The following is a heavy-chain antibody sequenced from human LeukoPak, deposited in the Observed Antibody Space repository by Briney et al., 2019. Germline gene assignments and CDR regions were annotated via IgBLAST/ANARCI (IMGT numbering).Heavy chain of an antibody. D-gene: IGHD2-2*01. V-gene: IGHV3-30*02. CDR1: GFTFSSYG. CDR3: AKEYCSSTSCYVSD. J-gene: IGHJ4*02. Sequence: GGSLRLSCAASGFTFSSYGMHWVRQAPGKGPEWVAFIRYDGSNKYYADSVKGRFTISRDNSKNTLYLQMNSLRAEDTAVYYCAKEYCSSTSCYVSDWGQGTLVTVSS. CDR2: IRYDGSNK.